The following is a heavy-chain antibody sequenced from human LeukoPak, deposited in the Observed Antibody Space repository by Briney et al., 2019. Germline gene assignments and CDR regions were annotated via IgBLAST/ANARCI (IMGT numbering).Heavy chain of an antibody. CDR3: AKDVPTAYFDY. D-gene: IGHD2-2*01. CDR2: VRYDETTK. V-gene: IGHV3-30*02. CDR1: GFTFSNYG. J-gene: IGHJ4*02. Sequence: PGGSLRLSCAASGFTFSNYGMHWVRQAPGKGLEWEAFVRYDETTKFYADSVKGRFTISRDNSKTTLYLQMNSLRAEDTAVYYCAKDVPTAYFDYWGQGTLVTVSS.